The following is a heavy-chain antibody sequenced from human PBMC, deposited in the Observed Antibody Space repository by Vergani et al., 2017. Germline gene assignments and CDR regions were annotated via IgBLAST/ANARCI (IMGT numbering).Heavy chain of an antibody. CDR2: IYYSGST. Sequence: QVQLQESGPGLVKPSQTLSLTCTVSGGSISSGDYYWSWIRQPPGKGLEWIGYIYYSGSTYYNPSLKSRVTISVDTSKNQFSLKLSSVTAADTAVYYCARSPGCSSTSCYFLDIWGQGTMVTVSS. CDR3: ARSPGCSSTSCYFLDI. V-gene: IGHV4-30-4*01. J-gene: IGHJ3*02. D-gene: IGHD2-2*01. CDR1: GGSISSGDYY.